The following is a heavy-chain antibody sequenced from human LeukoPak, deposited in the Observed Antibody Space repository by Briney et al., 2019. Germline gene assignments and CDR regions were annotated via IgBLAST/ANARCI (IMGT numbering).Heavy chain of an antibody. CDR2: IRSKAYGGTT. Sequence: GGSLRLSCTASGFTFGDYAMSWVRQAPGKGLEWVGFIRSKAYGGTTEYAASVKGRFTISRDDSKSIAYLQMNSLKTEDTAVYYCTRDREGYDILTYRYYFDYWGQGTLVTVSS. V-gene: IGHV3-49*04. CDR1: GFTFGDYA. J-gene: IGHJ4*02. CDR3: TRDREGYDILTYRYYFDY. D-gene: IGHD3-9*01.